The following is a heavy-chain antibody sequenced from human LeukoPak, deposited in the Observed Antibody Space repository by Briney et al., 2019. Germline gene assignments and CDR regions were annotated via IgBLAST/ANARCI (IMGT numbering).Heavy chain of an antibody. CDR3: ARNRISAAGCVFDI. J-gene: IGHJ3*02. Sequence: PGGSLTLSCAASGFTFSDQYMRWLRQAPGKGLEWVSYIRTSGVYTNYAGSVEGRFIISRDDAKNSLYLQMNSLIAEDTAMYYCARNRISAAGCVFDIWGQGTMVTVSS. V-gene: IGHV3-11*03. D-gene: IGHD6-13*01. CDR2: IRTSGVYT. CDR1: GFTFSDQY.